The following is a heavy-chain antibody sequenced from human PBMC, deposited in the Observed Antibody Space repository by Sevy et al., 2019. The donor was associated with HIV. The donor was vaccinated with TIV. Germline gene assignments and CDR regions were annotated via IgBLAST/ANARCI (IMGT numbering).Heavy chain of an antibody. CDR3: ASQQVYGAYEFDY. Sequence: SETLSLTCTVSGGSISSYYWSWIRQPPGKGLEWIGYIYYRGSTNYNPSLKSRVTISVDTSKKQFSLKLSSVTAADTAVYYCASQQVYGAYEFDYWGQGTLVTGSS. CDR2: IYYRGST. J-gene: IGHJ4*02. D-gene: IGHD4-17*01. V-gene: IGHV4-59*01. CDR1: GGSISSYY.